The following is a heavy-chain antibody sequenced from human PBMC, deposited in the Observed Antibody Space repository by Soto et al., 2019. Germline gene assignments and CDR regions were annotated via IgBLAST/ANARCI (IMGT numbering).Heavy chain of an antibody. CDR1: GFTFSDHY. CDR3: ARAEDGSKRYFQH. Sequence: EVQLVESGGGLVQPGGSLRLSCAASGFTFSDHYMDWVRQAPGKGLEWVGRTRNKANSYTTEYAASVKGRFTISRDDSKNSLFLQMNSLNTEDTAVYYGARAEDGSKRYFQHWGQGTLVTVSS. V-gene: IGHV3-72*01. D-gene: IGHD5-12*01. J-gene: IGHJ1*01. CDR2: TRNKANSYTT.